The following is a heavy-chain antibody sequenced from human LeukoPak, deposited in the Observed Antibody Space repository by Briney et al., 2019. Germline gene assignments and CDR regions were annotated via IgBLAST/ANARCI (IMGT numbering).Heavy chain of an antibody. V-gene: IGHV3-66*01. CDR3: ARVDAGTVTTFTDAFDI. CDR2: IHSGGDT. J-gene: IGHJ3*02. CDR1: VHTVSIKY. Sequence: GGSLRLSCASSVHTVSIKYITWVRQAPGKGLERGSIIHSGGDTHDADSVKGRFNISRDNSKNTVYLQMNSLRAEDTALYYCARVDAGTVTTFTDAFDIWGQGTMVIVSS. D-gene: IGHD4-17*01.